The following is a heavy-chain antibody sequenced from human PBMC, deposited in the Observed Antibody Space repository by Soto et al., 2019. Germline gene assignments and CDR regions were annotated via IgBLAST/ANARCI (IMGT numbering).Heavy chain of an antibody. J-gene: IGHJ1*01. V-gene: IGHV3-74*01. Sequence: GGSLRLSCAASGFTFSSYWMHWVRQAPGKGLVWVSRINSDGSSTSYADSVKGRFTISRDNAKNTLYLQMNSLRAEDTAVYYCARVAGSSSGWSFYYAEYFQHWGQGTLVTVSS. D-gene: IGHD6-19*01. CDR3: ARVAGSSSGWSFYYAEYFQH. CDR1: GFTFSSYW. CDR2: INSDGSST.